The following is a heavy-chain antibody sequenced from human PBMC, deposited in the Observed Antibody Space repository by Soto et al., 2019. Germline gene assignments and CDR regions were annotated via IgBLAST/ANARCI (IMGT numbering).Heavy chain of an antibody. J-gene: IGHJ3*02. Sequence: SATXSLTGTVPNYPMYSYYWNLVRQPAGKGLEWIGRIYVGSNTNYNPSLMSRVTMSIDKSRRQFSLTLTSVTAEDTAVYFCERAHTKNDLDIWGPGTAVTVSS. CDR1: NYPMYSYY. CDR3: ERAHTKNDLDI. D-gene: IGHD3-16*01. CDR2: IYVGSNT. V-gene: IGHV4-4*07.